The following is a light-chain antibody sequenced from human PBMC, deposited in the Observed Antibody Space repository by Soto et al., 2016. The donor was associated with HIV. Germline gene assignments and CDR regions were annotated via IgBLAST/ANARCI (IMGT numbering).Light chain of an antibody. J-gene: IGLJ2*01. CDR1: KLGDKY. V-gene: IGLV3-1*01. CDR3: QAWDSSTVV. CDR2: QDS. Sequence: SYELTQPPSVQTASITCSGDKLGDKYACWYQQKSGQSPVLVIYQDSKRPSGIPERFSGSNSGNTATLTISGTQAMDEADYYCQAWDSSTVVFGGGTKLTVL.